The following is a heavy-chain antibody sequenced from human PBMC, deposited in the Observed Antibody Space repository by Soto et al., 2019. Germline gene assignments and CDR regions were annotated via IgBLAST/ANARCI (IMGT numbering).Heavy chain of an antibody. J-gene: IGHJ6*02. Sequence: ASVKVSCKASGGTFSSYAISWVRQAPGQGLEWMGGIIPIFGTANYAQKFQGRVTITADQSTSTAYMELSSLRSEDTAVYYCARGRPRLGDGYNHYYYYGMDVWGQGTTVTVSS. CDR3: ARGRPRLGDGYNHYYYYGMDV. CDR1: GGTFSSYA. V-gene: IGHV1-69*13. CDR2: IIPIFGTA. D-gene: IGHD5-12*01.